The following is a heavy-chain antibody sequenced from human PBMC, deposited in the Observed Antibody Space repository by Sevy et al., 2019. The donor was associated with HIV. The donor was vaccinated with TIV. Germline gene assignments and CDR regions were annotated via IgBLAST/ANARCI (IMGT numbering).Heavy chain of an antibody. CDR2: INHSGST. CDR3: ARVRRFGGGEFDY. Sequence: SETLSLTCAVYGGPFSGYYWSWIRQPPGKGLEWIGEINHSGSTNYNPSLKSRVTISVDTSKNQFSLKLSSVTAADTAVYYCARVRRFGGGEFDYWGQGTLVTVSS. CDR1: GGPFSGYY. V-gene: IGHV4-34*01. J-gene: IGHJ4*02. D-gene: IGHD3-10*01.